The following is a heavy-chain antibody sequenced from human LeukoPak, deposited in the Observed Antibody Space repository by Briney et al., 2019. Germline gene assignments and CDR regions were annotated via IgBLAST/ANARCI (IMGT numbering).Heavy chain of an antibody. Sequence: GGSLRLSCTSSGFTFGEYALSWVRQAPGRGLEWVGFIRSKAYGETTEYAASVRGRFTISRDESKNIAYLHMNSLRTEDTAVYYCARDRSQDRYYYSGMDVWGKGTTVTVAS. D-gene: IGHD2-15*01. V-gene: IGHV3-49*04. CDR3: ARDRSQDRYYYSGMDV. CDR2: IRSKAYGETT. CDR1: GFTFGEYA. J-gene: IGHJ6*04.